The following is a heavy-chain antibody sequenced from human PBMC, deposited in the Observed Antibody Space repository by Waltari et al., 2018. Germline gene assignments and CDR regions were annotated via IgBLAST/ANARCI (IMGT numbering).Heavy chain of an antibody. Sequence: EVQLVESGGGLVQPGGSLRLSCAASGFTFSSYWMSWVRQAPGKGLEWVANIKQDGSEKYYVDSGKGRITISRDNAKNSLYLQMNSLRAEDTAVYYCARVGYYYGSGSYQTVSNFDYWGQGTLVTVSS. CDR3: ARVGYYYGSGSYQTVSNFDY. J-gene: IGHJ4*02. V-gene: IGHV3-7*03. D-gene: IGHD3-10*01. CDR1: GFTFSSYW. CDR2: IKQDGSEK.